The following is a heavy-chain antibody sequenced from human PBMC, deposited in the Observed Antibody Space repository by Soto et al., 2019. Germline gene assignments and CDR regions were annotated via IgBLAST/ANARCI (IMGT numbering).Heavy chain of an antibody. Sequence: TSETLSLTCSVSGADINTYSWTWIRQPAGKGLEWIGRIYTSASINYNPSLRGRVTLSVDTSTNQVSLKLSSVTAADTAVYYCARDREAGYNFYYGMDVWGQGTTVTVSS. V-gene: IGHV4-4*07. CDR1: GADINTYS. J-gene: IGHJ6*02. CDR3: ARDREAGYNFYYGMDV. D-gene: IGHD6-19*01. CDR2: IYTSASI.